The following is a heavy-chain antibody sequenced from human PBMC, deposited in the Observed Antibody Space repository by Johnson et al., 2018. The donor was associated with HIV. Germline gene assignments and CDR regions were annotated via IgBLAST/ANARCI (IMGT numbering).Heavy chain of an antibody. CDR1: GFTVSSNY. CDR3: AKGGYSSSWYLWDTFNM. J-gene: IGHJ3*02. CDR2: ILYDGSNK. Sequence: QVQLVESGGGLVQRGGSLRLSCAASGFTVSSNYMTWVRQAPGKGLEWVAVILYDGSNKYYADSVKGRFTIPRDSAKNCLYLQMNSLRADDTALYYCAKGGYSSSWYLWDTFNMWGQGTMVTVSS. V-gene: IGHV3-30*13. D-gene: IGHD2-2*01.